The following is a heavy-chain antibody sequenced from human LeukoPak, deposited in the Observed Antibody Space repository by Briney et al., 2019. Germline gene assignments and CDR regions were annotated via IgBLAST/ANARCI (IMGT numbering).Heavy chain of an antibody. V-gene: IGHV1-69*04. J-gene: IGHJ4*02. CDR1: GGTCSSYA. D-gene: IGHD3-3*01. Sequence: SVKVSCKASGGTCSSYAISWVRQAPGQGLEWMGRIIPIFGIANYAQKFQGRVTITADKSTSTAYMELSSLRSEDTAVYYCASGLEWLDYWGQGTLVTVSS. CDR2: IIPIFGIA. CDR3: ASGLEWLDY.